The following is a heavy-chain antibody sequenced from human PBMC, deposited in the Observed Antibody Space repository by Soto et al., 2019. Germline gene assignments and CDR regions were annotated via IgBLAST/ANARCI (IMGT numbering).Heavy chain of an antibody. V-gene: IGHV4-34*01. J-gene: IGHJ4*02. CDR3: ARGPVSNDHYFAY. Sequence: SETLSLTCAVYGGSFSGYDWTWIRQPPGTGLEWIGEINHSGSSNYNPSLKSRVTISVDTSKNQFSLKLTSVTAEDTALYYCARGPVSNDHYFAYWGQGALVTVSS. D-gene: IGHD3-16*01. CDR2: INHSGSS. CDR1: GGSFSGYD.